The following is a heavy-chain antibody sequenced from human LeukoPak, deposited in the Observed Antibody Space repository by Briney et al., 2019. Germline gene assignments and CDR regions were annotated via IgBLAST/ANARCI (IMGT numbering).Heavy chain of an antibody. J-gene: IGHJ4*02. V-gene: IGHV3-23*01. CDR1: GFTFSSYA. D-gene: IGHD3-22*01. CDR3: AKCNYYDSSGPPGFDY. Sequence: GGSLRLSCAASGFTFSSYAMSRVRQAPGKGLEWVSAISGSGGSTYYADSVKGRFTISRDNSKNTLYLQMNSLRAEDTAVYYCAKCNYYDSSGPPGFDYWGQGTLVTVSS. CDR2: ISGSGGST.